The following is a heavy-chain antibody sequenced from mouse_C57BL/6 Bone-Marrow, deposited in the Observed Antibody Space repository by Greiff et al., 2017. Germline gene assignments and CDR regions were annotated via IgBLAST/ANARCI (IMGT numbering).Heavy chain of an antibody. Sequence: DVMLVESGGDLVKPGGSLTLSCAASGFTFSSYGMSWVRQTPDKRLEWVATISSGGSYTYYPDSVKGRFTISRDNAKNTLYLQMSSLKSEDTAMYYCARHAGRLDYWGQGTTLTVSS. CDR3: ARHAGRLDY. D-gene: IGHD4-1*01. J-gene: IGHJ2*01. CDR2: ISSGGSYT. CDR1: GFTFSSYG. V-gene: IGHV5-6*02.